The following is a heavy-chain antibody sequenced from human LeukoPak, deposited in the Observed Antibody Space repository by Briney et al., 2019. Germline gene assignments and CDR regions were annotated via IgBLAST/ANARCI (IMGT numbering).Heavy chain of an antibody. Sequence: PSETLSLTCTVSGGSISSYYWSWIRQPPGKGLEWIGYIYYGGSTNYNPSLKSRVTISVDTSKNQFSLKLSSVTAADTAVYYCARADEYEWFDPWGQGTLVTVSS. CDR1: GGSISSYY. V-gene: IGHV4-59*01. CDR3: ARADEYEWFDP. J-gene: IGHJ5*02. D-gene: IGHD6-6*01. CDR2: IYYGGST.